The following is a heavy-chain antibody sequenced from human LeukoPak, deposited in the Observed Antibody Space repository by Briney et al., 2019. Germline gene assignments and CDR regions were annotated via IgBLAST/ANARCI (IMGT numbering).Heavy chain of an antibody. Sequence: ASVKVSCKASGYTFTSYDINWVRQATGQGLEWMGWMNPNSGDTGYAQKFQDRVTMTRDTSISTAYMELSSLRSEDTAVYYCARGRDGYNLRLDYWGQGTLVTVSS. D-gene: IGHD5-24*01. CDR1: GYTFTSYD. CDR2: MNPNSGDT. V-gene: IGHV1-8*01. CDR3: ARGRDGYNLRLDY. J-gene: IGHJ4*02.